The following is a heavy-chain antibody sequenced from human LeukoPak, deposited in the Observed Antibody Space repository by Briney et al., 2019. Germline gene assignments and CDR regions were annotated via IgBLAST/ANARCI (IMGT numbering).Heavy chain of an antibody. Sequence: GGSLRLSCAASGFIFNNYEMNWVRQAPGKGLEWVSSISGSGRPMYYADSVKGGFIISRDNAKDSVSLQMNSLRAEDTAVYFCARDRGISAGSDFDYWGQGTLVTVSS. CDR2: ISGSGRPM. V-gene: IGHV3-48*03. J-gene: IGHJ4*02. CDR3: ARDRGISAGSDFDY. D-gene: IGHD6-13*01. CDR1: GFIFNNYE.